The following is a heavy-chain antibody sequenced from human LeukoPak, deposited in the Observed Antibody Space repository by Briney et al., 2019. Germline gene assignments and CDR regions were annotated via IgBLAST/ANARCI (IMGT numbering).Heavy chain of an antibody. CDR1: GVSMSACY. CDR2: IHHSGST. J-gene: IGHJ6*02. D-gene: IGHD4-23*01. V-gene: IGHV4-59*08. CDR3: AGDYGGFEGVMDV. Sequence: SETLSLTCTVSGVSMSACYWTWIRQPPGKGLEWIGYIHHSGSTNYNPSLRSRVTISVATSKNQFSLKLSAVTAADTAVYYCAGDYGGFEGVMDVWGQGITVTVSS.